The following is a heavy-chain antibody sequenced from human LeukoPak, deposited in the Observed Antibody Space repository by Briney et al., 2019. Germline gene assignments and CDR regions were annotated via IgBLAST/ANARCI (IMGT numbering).Heavy chain of an antibody. J-gene: IGHJ3*02. CDR1: GGSISSGSYY. D-gene: IGHD3-22*01. CDR2: IYTSGST. Sequence: SQTLSLTCTVSGGSISSGSYYWSWIRQPAGKGLEWIGRIYTSGSTNYNPSLKSRVTISVDTSKNQFSLKLSFVTAADTAVYYCARGYSSGYYLYAFDIWGQGTMVTVSS. CDR3: ARGYSSGYYLYAFDI. V-gene: IGHV4-61*02.